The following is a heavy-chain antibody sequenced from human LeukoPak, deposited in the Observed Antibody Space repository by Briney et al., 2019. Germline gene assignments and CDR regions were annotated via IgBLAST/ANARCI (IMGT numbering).Heavy chain of an antibody. CDR1: RFTFSSYA. Sequence: GGSLRLSCAASRFTFSSYAMHWVRQAPGKGLEWVVVISYDGSNKYYADSVKGRFTISRDNSKNTLYLQLNSLRADDTAVYYCARGGPLSYSGSLYGAFDIWGQGTMVTVSS. V-gene: IGHV3-30-3*01. CDR3: ARGGPLSYSGSLYGAFDI. J-gene: IGHJ3*02. D-gene: IGHD1-26*01. CDR2: ISYDGSNK.